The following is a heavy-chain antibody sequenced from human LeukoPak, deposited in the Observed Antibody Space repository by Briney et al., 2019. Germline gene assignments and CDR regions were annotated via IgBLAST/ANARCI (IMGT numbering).Heavy chain of an antibody. CDR3: ASLAVAGRIDY. D-gene: IGHD6-19*01. CDR2: IYYSGST. J-gene: IGHJ4*02. V-gene: IGHV4-30-4*01. Sequence: PSQTLSLTCTVSGGSISSGDYYWSWLRQPPGKGLEWIGYIYYSGSTYYNPSLKSRVTISVDKSKNQFSLKLSSVTAADTAAYYCASLAVAGRIDYWGQGTLVTVSS. CDR1: GGSISSGDYY.